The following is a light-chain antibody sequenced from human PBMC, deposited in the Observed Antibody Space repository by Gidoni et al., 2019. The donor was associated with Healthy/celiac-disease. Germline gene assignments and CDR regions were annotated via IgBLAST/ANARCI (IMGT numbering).Light chain of an antibody. CDR2: AAS. V-gene: IGKV1-39*01. CDR1: QSISSY. CDR3: QQSYSTRRT. Sequence: DIQMTHSPSSLSASVGDTVTITCRASQSISSYLNWYQQKPGKAPKLLIYAASSLQSGVPSRFSGSGSGTDFTLTISSLQPEDFATYYCQQSYSTRRTFGGGTKVEIK. J-gene: IGKJ4*01.